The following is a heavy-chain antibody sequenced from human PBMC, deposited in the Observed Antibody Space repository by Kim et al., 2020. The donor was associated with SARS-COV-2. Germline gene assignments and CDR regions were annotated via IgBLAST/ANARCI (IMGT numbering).Heavy chain of an antibody. CDR2: ISAYNGNT. CDR1: GYTFTSYG. V-gene: IGHV1-18*01. Sequence: ASVKVSCKASGYTFTSYGISWVRQAPGQGLEWMGWISAYNGNTNYAQKLQGRVTMTTDTSTSTAYMELRSLRSDDTAVYYCARDPHRGSSWLSGAYYYYGMDVWGQGTTVTVSS. D-gene: IGHD6-13*01. CDR3: ARDPHRGSSWLSGAYYYYGMDV. J-gene: IGHJ6*02.